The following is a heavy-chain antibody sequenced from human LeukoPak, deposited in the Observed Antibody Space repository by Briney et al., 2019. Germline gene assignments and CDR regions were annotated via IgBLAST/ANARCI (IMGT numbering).Heavy chain of an antibody. Sequence: PGGSLRLSCAASGSTFSSYGMHWVRQAPGKGLEWVAVISYDGSNKYYADSVKGRFTISRDNSKNTLYLQMNSLRAEDTAVYYCAKDVSIIAAAHFQHWGQGTLVTVSS. CDR3: AKDVSIIAAAHFQH. J-gene: IGHJ1*01. D-gene: IGHD6-13*01. CDR2: ISYDGSNK. V-gene: IGHV3-30*18. CDR1: GSTFSSYG.